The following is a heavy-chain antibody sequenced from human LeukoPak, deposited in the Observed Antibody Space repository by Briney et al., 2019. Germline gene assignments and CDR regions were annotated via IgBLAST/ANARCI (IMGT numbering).Heavy chain of an antibody. CDR1: GGSISSYY. V-gene: IGHV4-59*01. D-gene: IGHD5-18*01. CDR3: ARKTTMAEGYYFDY. J-gene: IGHJ4*02. Sequence: SETLSLTCTVSGGSISSYYWSWIRQPPGKGLEWIGYIYYSGSTNYNPSLKSRVTISVDTSKNQFSLKLTSVTAAATAVYYCARKTTMAEGYYFDYWGQGTLVTVSS. CDR2: IYYSGST.